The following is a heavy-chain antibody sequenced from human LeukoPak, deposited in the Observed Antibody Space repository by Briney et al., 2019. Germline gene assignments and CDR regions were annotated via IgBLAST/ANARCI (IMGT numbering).Heavy chain of an antibody. CDR3: ARDFFRGLGLFDY. CDR2: IKQDGSEK. D-gene: IGHD2-21*01. J-gene: IGHJ4*02. Sequence: GGSLRLSCAASGFTFSSYWMSWVRQAPGKGLEWAANIKQDGSEKYYVDSVKGRFTISRDNAKNSLYLQMNSLRAEDTAVYYCARDFFRGLGLFDYWGQGTLVTVSS. CDR1: GFTFSSYW. V-gene: IGHV3-7*01.